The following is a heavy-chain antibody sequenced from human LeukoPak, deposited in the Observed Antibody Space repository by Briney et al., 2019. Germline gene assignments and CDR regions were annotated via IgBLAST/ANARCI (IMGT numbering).Heavy chain of an antibody. D-gene: IGHD5-18*01. J-gene: IGHJ6*02. Sequence: PSETLSLTCTVSGGSISSYYWSWIRQPPGKGLEWIGYIYYSGSTNYNPSLKSRVTISVDTSKNQFSLKLSSVTAADTAAYYCARVGYGQNYYGMDVWGQGTTVTV. CDR2: IYYSGST. CDR1: GGSISSYY. CDR3: ARVGYGQNYYGMDV. V-gene: IGHV4-59*01.